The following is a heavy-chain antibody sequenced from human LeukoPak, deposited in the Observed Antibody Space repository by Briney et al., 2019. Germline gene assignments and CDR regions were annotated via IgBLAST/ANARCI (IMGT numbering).Heavy chain of an antibody. CDR1: GFTVSDDY. Sequence: GGSPRLSCAASGFTVSDDYMSWVRQAPGKGLEWVSVIYSGGTTDYADSVKGRFTISRDNSKNTLYLQMNSLRAEDTAVYYCARDGVWATFDYWGQRTLVAASP. V-gene: IGHV3-66*01. J-gene: IGHJ4*02. CDR2: IYSGGTT. CDR3: ARDGVWATFDY. D-gene: IGHD2-8*01.